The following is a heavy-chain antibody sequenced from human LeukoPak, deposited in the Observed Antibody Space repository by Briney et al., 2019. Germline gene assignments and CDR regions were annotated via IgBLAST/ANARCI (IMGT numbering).Heavy chain of an antibody. CDR2: INPNSGGT. J-gene: IGHJ5*02. CDR1: GYTFTGYY. Sequence: ASVKVPCKASGYTFTGYYMHWVRQAPGQGLEWMGWINPNSGGTNYAQKFQGRVTMTRDTSISTAYMELSRLRSDDTAVYYCARAPVTSNPWFDPWGQGTLVTVSS. CDR3: ARAPVTSNPWFDP. D-gene: IGHD4-11*01. V-gene: IGHV1-2*02.